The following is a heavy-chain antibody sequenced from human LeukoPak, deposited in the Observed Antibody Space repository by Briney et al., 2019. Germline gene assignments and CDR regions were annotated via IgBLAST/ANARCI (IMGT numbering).Heavy chain of an antibody. CDR3: SVFGDPNH. V-gene: IGHV3-53*01. J-gene: IGHJ5*02. CDR2: IHSSGAT. D-gene: IGHD4-17*01. Sequence: GGSLRLSCAASGFTGSNNYVSWVRQAPGMGLEWVSAIHSSGATCYADSVKGRFTISRDTSKNTLYLQISSLRVEDTAVYYCSVFGDPNHWGQGTLVTVSS. CDR1: GFTGSNNY.